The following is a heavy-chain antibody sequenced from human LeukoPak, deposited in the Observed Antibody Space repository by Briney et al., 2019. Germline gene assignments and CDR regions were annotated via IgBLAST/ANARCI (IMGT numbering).Heavy chain of an antibody. CDR2: IWYNGNNK. D-gene: IGHD3-16*01. CDR3: AKGGGYGYYFDY. V-gene: IGHV3-33*06. J-gene: IGHJ4*02. CDR1: GFSFSNYG. Sequence: GRSLRLSCAASGFSFSNYGMHWVRQAPGKGLEWVAVIWYNGNNKYYADSLKGRFTISRDNSKNTLYLQMNNLRAEDTAVYYCAKGGGYGYYFDYWGQGTLVTVSS.